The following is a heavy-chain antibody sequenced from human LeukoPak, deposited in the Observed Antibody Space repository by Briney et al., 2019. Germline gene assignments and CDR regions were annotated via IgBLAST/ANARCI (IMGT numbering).Heavy chain of an antibody. CDR1: GYTLTELS. CDR2: FDPEDGET. V-gene: IGHV1-24*01. D-gene: IGHD1-26*01. Sequence: ASVKVSCKVSGYTLTELSMHWVRRAPGKGLEWMGGFDPEDGETIYAQKFQGRVTMTEDTSTDTAYMELSSLRSEDTAVYYCATGDSGSYYEADYWGQGTLVTVSS. CDR3: ATGDSGSYYEADY. J-gene: IGHJ4*02.